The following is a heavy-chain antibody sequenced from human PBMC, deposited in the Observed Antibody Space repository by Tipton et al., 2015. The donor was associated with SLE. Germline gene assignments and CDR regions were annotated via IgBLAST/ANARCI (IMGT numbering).Heavy chain of an antibody. D-gene: IGHD3-22*01. V-gene: IGHV4-39*01. CDR1: GGSISSSSYY. CDR2: IYYSGST. CDR3: ARGSGYDSSGPWYFDL. J-gene: IGHJ2*01. Sequence: LRLSCTVSGGSISSSSYYWGWIRQPPGKGLEWIGSIYYSGSTYYNPSLKSRVTISVDTSKNQFSLKLRSVTAADTAVYYCARGSGYDSSGPWYFDLWGRGTLVTVSS.